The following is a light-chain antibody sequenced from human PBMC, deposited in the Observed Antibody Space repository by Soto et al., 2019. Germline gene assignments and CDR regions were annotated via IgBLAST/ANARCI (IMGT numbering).Light chain of an antibody. J-gene: IGKJ2*01. V-gene: IGKV1-39*01. CDR2: SAS. CDR1: ETIIDY. Sequence: DIQMSQSPSSLSASVGDSVTITCRASETIIDYLNWYQQQPGENPKLLIFSASSLHSGVPSRFRGSGSGTHFSLTISNLQPEDFATYFCQQSFSAPRTFGQGTKLQAK. CDR3: QQSFSAPRT.